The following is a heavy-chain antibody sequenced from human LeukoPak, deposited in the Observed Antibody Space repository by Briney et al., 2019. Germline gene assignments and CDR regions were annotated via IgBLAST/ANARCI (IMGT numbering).Heavy chain of an antibody. V-gene: IGHV4-61*02. CDR1: GGSISSGSYY. CDR3: ARVTTGGYYNC. J-gene: IGHJ4*02. D-gene: IGHD3-22*01. CDR2: IYTSGST. Sequence: KPSETLSLTCTVSGGSISSGSYYWSWIRQPAGKGLEWIGRIYTSGSTNYNPSLKSRVTISVDTSKNQFSLKPSSVTAADTAVYYCARVTTGGYYNCWGQGTLVTVSS.